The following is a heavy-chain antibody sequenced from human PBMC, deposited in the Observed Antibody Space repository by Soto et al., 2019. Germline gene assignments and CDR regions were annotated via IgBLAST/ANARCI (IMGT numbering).Heavy chain of an antibody. CDR1: GFTFSSYA. CDR3: AKPQKGLSGRGYSGPMKSQPYNWFDP. Sequence: PGGSLRLSCAASGFTFSSYAMSWVRQAPGKGLEWVSAISGSGGSTYYADSVKGRFTISRDNSKNTLYLQMNSPRAEDTAVYYCAKPQKGLSGRGYSGPMKSQPYNWFDPWGQGTLVTVSS. V-gene: IGHV3-23*01. J-gene: IGHJ5*02. D-gene: IGHD5-12*01. CDR2: ISGSGGST.